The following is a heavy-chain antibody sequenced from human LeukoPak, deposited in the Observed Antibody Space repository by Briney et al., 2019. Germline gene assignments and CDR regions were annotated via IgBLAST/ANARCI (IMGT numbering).Heavy chain of an antibody. V-gene: IGHV1-18*01. D-gene: IGHD3-22*01. Sequence: ASVKVSCKASGYTFTSYGISWVRQAPGQGLEWMGWISAYNGNTNYAQKLQGRVTMTTDTSTSTAYMELRSLRSDDTAVYYCARDRDPFHYDSSGYYSLFDYWGQGTLVTVSS. CDR3: ARDRDPFHYDSSGYYSLFDY. CDR1: GYTFTSYG. CDR2: ISAYNGNT. J-gene: IGHJ4*02.